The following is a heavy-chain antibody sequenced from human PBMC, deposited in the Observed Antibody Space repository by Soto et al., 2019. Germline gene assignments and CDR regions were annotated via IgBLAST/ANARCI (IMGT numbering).Heavy chain of an antibody. CDR2: IIPIFGTP. Sequence: QVQLVQSGDEVKKPGSSVTVSCKASGGTFRSYAINWVRQAPGQGLEWMGGIIPIFGTPDYAQKFQGRVTITADESTATAYMELSSLRSEDTAVYYCTREDERWFDPWGQGTLVTVST. V-gene: IGHV1-69*12. J-gene: IGHJ5*02. CDR3: TREDERWFDP. CDR1: GGTFRSYA.